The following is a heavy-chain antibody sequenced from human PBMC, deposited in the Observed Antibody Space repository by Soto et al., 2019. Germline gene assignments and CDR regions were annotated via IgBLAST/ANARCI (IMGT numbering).Heavy chain of an antibody. D-gene: IGHD1-7*01. CDR3: ARAPPLISETTSDWFDH. J-gene: IGHJ5*02. Sequence: QVQLVQSGAEVKKPGASVKVSCKASGYTFTSYGISWVRQAPGQGLEWMGWISAYNGNTNYAQKLQGRVTMTTDTSTSTAYMELRSMRSDATAVDYCARAPPLISETTSDWFDHWCQGPRVTASS. CDR2: ISAYNGNT. V-gene: IGHV1-18*01. CDR1: GYTFTSYG.